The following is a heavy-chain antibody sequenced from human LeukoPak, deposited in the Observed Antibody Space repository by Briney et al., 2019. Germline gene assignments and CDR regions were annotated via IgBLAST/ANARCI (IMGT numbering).Heavy chain of an antibody. CDR1: GDSVSSNSAA. V-gene: IGHV6-1*01. Sequence: SQTLSLTCAISGDSVSSNSAAWNWIRQSPSRGLEWLGRTYYRSKWYNDYAVSVKSRITINPDTSKNQFSLQLNSVTPEDTAVYYCAREMRYCSSTSCYALGYWGQGTLVTVSS. CDR2: TYYRSKWYN. D-gene: IGHD2-2*01. J-gene: IGHJ4*02. CDR3: AREMRYCSSTSCYALGY.